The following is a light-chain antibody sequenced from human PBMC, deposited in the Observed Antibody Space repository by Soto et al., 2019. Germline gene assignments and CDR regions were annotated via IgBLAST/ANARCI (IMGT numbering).Light chain of an antibody. V-gene: IGKV4-1*01. CDR1: QSILHSSNNKNY. Sequence: DIVMTQSPDSLAVSLGERATINCKSSQSILHSSNNKNYLAWYQQKPGQPPKLLIYWASTRESGVPDRFSGSGSGTDFTLTISSLQAEDVAVYYCQQCYSTPYTFAQGTNLEIK. CDR3: QQCYSTPYT. CDR2: WAS. J-gene: IGKJ2*01.